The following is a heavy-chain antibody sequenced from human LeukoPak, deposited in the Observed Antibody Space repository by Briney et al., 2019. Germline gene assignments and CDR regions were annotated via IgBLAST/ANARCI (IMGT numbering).Heavy chain of an antibody. CDR2: IYYSGNT. V-gene: IGHV4-59*12. CDR1: GGSISSDY. D-gene: IGHD2-2*01. Sequence: PSETLSLTCTVSGGSISSDYWSWIRQPPGKGLEWLGYIYYSGNTRYNPSLKSRVTISVDTSKNQFSLKLSSVTAADTAVYYCAKVPGLGSCTTTSCYALDGIHIWGQGTMVTVSS. CDR3: AKVPGLGSCTTTSCYALDGIHI. J-gene: IGHJ3*02.